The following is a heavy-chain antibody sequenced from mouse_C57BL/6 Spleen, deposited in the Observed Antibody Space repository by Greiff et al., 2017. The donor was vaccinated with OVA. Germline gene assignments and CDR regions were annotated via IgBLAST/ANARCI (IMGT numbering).Heavy chain of an antibody. D-gene: IGHD1-1*01. CDR2: ISYDGSN. Sequence: EVQLQESGPGLVKPSQSLSLTCSVTGYSITSGYYWNWIRQFPGNKLEWMGYISYDGSNNYNPSLKNRISITRDTSKNQFFLKLNSVTTEDTATYYCARADYYGSSYLFDVWGTGTTVTVSS. CDR1: GYSITSGYY. J-gene: IGHJ1*03. V-gene: IGHV3-6*01. CDR3: ARADYYGSSYLFDV.